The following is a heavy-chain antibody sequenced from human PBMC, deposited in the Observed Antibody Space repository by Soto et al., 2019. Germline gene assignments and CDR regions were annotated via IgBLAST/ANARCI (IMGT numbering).Heavy chain of an antibody. Sequence: ESGGGVVQPGRSLRLSCAASGFTFSSYGMHWVRQAPGKGLEWVAVIWYDGSNKYYADSVKGRFTISRDNSKNTLYLQMNSLRAEDTAVYYCARDAAAVAGPFDYWGQGTLVTVSS. CDR1: GFTFSSYG. CDR3: ARDAAAVAGPFDY. V-gene: IGHV3-33*01. J-gene: IGHJ4*02. CDR2: IWYDGSNK. D-gene: IGHD6-19*01.